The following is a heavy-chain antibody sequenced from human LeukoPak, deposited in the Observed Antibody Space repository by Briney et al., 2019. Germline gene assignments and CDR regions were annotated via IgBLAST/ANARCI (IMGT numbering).Heavy chain of an antibody. J-gene: IGHJ4*02. CDR2: IRSKAYGGTT. CDR3: TRDSSYYHDSSGSDYFDY. V-gene: IGHV3-49*03. CDR1: GFTFGDYA. Sequence: PGGSLRLSCTASGFTFGDYAMSWFRQAPGKGLEWVGFIRSKAYGGTTEYAASVKGRFTISRDDSKSIAYLQMNSLKTEDTAVYYCTRDSSYYHDSSGSDYFDYWGQGTLVTVSS. D-gene: IGHD3-22*01.